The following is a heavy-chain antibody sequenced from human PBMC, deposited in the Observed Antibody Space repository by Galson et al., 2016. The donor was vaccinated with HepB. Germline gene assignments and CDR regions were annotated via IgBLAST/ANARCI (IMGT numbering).Heavy chain of an antibody. CDR3: AGPGFGLILYGFDP. J-gene: IGHJ5*02. Sequence: ETLSLTCTVSGGSISSSTYYWGWIRQPPGKGLEWIGSIYYSGSTYCNPSLKSRVTISVDTSKNQFSLKLSSVTAADTAVYYCAGPGFGLILYGFDPWGQGTLVTVSS. CDR1: GGSISSSTYY. V-gene: IGHV4-39*01. CDR2: IYYSGST. D-gene: IGHD2-8*01.